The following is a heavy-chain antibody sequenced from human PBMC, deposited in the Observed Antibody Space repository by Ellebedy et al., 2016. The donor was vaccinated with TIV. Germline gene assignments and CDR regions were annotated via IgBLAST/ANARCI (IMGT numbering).Heavy chain of an antibody. V-gene: IGHV4-34*01. J-gene: IGHJ5*02. CDR1: GVFLSAYY. Sequence: MPSETLSLTCGVHGVFLSAYYWTWIRQSPGKGLEWIGEVSHRGNTKRNPSLKSRVTMVLDTSKNMFSLNLTSVTAADTAVYYCAKSGEFLDFVVSEVVTRWFDPWGQGTLVTVSS. D-gene: IGHD2-15*01. CDR3: AKSGEFLDFVVSEVVTRWFDP. CDR2: VSHRGNT.